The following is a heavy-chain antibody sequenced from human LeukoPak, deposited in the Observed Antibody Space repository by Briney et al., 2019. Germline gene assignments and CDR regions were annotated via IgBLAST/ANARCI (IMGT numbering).Heavy chain of an antibody. Sequence: GASVKVSCKASGYTFTSYDINWVRQATGQGLEWMGWMNPNSGNTGYAQKFQGRVTITRNTSISTAYMELCSLRSEDTAVYYCARTTRGYAFDIWGQGTMVAVSS. CDR2: MNPNSGNT. CDR1: GYTFTSYD. CDR3: ARTTRGYAFDI. D-gene: IGHD1-1*01. V-gene: IGHV1-8*03. J-gene: IGHJ3*02.